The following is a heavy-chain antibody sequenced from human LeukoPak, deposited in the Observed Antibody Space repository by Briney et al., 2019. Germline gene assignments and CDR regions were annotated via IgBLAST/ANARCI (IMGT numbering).Heavy chain of an antibody. CDR3: ARGAGNYYFYGMDV. J-gene: IGHJ6*02. V-gene: IGHV4-59*01. CDR2: IYYSGST. Sequence: SETLPLTCTVSGGSISSYFWSWIRQPPGKGLEWIGHIYYSGSTNYNPSRKSRVTVSVDTSKNQFSLKLSSVTAADTAVYYCARGAGNYYFYGMDVWGQGTTVTVSS. CDR1: GGSISSYF.